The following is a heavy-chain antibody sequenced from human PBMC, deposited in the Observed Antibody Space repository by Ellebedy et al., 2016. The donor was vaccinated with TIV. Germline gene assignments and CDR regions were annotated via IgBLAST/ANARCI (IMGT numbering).Heavy chain of an antibody. CDR1: GGSISSGGYY. Sequence: SCTVSGGSISSGGYYWSWIRQHPGKGLEWIGYIYYSGSTYYNPSLKSRVTISVDTSKNQFSLKLSSVTAADTAVYYCARGYSSALLVFDYWGQGTLVTVSS. CDR2: IYYSGST. J-gene: IGHJ4*02. D-gene: IGHD6-19*01. CDR3: ARGYSSALLVFDY. V-gene: IGHV4-31*02.